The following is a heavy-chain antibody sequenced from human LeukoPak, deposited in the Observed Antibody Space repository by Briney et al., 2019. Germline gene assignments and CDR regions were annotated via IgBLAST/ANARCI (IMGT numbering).Heavy chain of an antibody. CDR1: GFIFSSYA. J-gene: IGHJ4*02. D-gene: IGHD1-14*01. CDR2: ISYDGSNK. V-gene: IGHV3-30-3*01. CDR3: ARDSLPLGPGPWFDY. Sequence: PGGSLRLSCAASGFIFSSYAMHWVRQAPGKGLEWVAVISYDGSNKYYADSVKGRFTISRDNSKNTLYLQMNSLRAEDTAVYYCARDSLPLGPGPWFDYWGQGTLVTVSS.